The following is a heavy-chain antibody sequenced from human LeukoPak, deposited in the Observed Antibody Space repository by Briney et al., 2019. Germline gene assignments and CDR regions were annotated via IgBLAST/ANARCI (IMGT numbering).Heavy chain of an antibody. D-gene: IGHD2-8*02. CDR1: GGSISSSTYY. CDR3: ARHCYWHPYYYMDV. V-gene: IGHV4-39*01. J-gene: IGHJ6*03. CDR2: IYADGNT. Sequence: SETLSLTCTVSGGSISSSTYYWGWIRQPPGKGLEWIGTIYADGNTNYNPSPSLKSRVTISIDTSKNQLSLKLSSVTAADTAVYYCARHCYWHPYYYMDVWGRGTTVTISS.